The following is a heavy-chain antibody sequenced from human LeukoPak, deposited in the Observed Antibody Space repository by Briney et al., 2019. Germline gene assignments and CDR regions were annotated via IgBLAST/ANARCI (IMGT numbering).Heavy chain of an antibody. CDR1: GGSISSYY. CDR2: ISYSGRT. J-gene: IGHJ3*02. Sequence: SETLSLTCTVSGGSISSYYWSWIRQPPAKGLEWIGYISYSGRTNYNPSLKSRVTISIDTSKNQFSLKLRSVTAAATAIYYCARQGYDILTGYIDAFDIWGQGTMVTVSS. CDR3: ARQGYDILTGYIDAFDI. D-gene: IGHD3-9*01. V-gene: IGHV4-59*08.